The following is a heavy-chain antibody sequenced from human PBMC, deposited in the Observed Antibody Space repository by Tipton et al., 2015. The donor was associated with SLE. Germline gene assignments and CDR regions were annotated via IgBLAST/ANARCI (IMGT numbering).Heavy chain of an antibody. CDR3: AKGIRFLEWFRFDS. CDR1: GFTFDDYA. Sequence: SLRLSCAASGFTFDDYAMHWVRQASGKGLEWVSGISWNSEKIAYADSVKGRFTISRDNAKNSLFLQMNSLRAEDTAFYYCAKGIRFLEWFRFDSWGQGTLVTVSS. V-gene: IGHV3-9*01. CDR2: ISWNSEKI. D-gene: IGHD3-3*01. J-gene: IGHJ4*02.